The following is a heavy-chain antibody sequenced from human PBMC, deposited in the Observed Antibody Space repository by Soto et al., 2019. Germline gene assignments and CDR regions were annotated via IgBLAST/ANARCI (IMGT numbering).Heavy chain of an antibody. D-gene: IGHD3-22*01. CDR2: INAGNDNI. CDR1: GYTFTSYA. CDR3: ATPQVYDGCLDS. Sequence: ASVKVSCKASGYTFTSYAMYWVRQAPGQRLECMGWINAGNDNIKYSQKFQGRVTITTDTSASTAYMDLTSLRSEDTAVYYCATPQVYDGCLDSWGQGTLVTVSS. V-gene: IGHV1-3*01. J-gene: IGHJ4*02.